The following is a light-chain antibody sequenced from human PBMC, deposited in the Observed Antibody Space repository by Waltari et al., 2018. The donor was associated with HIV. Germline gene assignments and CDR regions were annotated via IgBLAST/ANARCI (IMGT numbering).Light chain of an antibody. Sequence: RVTITCRASQGISSYLAWYQQKPGKAPKLLIYAASTLQSGVPSRFRSSGSGTEFTLTISSLQPEDFATYYCQQLNSYPIFGPGTKLDIK. CDR1: QGISSY. CDR3: QQLNSYPI. V-gene: IGKV1-9*01. J-gene: IGKJ3*01. CDR2: AAS.